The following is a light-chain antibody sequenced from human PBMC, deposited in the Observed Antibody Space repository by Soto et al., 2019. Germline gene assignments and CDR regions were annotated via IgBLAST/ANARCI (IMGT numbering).Light chain of an antibody. Sequence: DVVLTQSPLSLPVTLGQPASISCRSDESLVYYNGETYLNWFQQRPGQSPRRLISKVSNRDSGVPDRFSGSGSGTDFTLKIRRVEAEDVGLYYCMQGSHWPYTFGQGTKVEIK. CDR2: KVS. V-gene: IGKV2-30*01. CDR1: ESLVYYNGETY. J-gene: IGKJ2*01. CDR3: MQGSHWPYT.